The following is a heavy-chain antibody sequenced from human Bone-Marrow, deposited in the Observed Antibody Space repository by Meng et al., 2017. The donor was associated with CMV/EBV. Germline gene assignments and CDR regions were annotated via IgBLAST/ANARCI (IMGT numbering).Heavy chain of an antibody. J-gene: IGHJ4*02. CDR2: IWSDGSNK. CDR1: GFTFSSYG. CDR3: AKGGHGDYADY. D-gene: IGHD4-17*01. V-gene: IGHV3-33*06. Sequence: SCAASGFTFSSYGRHWVRQAPGKGLEWVALIWSDGSNKYFADSVKGRFTISRDNSKNTLYLQMNSLRVGDTAVYYCAKGGHGDYADYWGQGTLVTVSS.